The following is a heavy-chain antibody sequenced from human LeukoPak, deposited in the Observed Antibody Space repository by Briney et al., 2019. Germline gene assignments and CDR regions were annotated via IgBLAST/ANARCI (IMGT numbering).Heavy chain of an antibody. CDR2: IKQDGSEK. CDR3: ARDEGSSWYPTFDY. CDR1: GFTFSSYW. J-gene: IGHJ4*02. V-gene: IGHV3-7*01. Sequence: GGSLRLSCAASGFTFSSYWMSWVRQAPGKGLEWVANIKQDGSEKYYVDSVKGRFTISRDNAKNSLYLQMNSLRAEDTAVYYCARDEGSSWYPTFDYWGQGTLVTVSS. D-gene: IGHD6-13*01.